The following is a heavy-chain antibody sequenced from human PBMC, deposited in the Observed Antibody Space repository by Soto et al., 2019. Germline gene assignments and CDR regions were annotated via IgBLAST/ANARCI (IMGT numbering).Heavy chain of an antibody. CDR2: ISAYNGNT. CDR3: ARVRRIVVITHDAFDI. CDR1: GYTFTSYG. J-gene: IGHJ3*02. Sequence: GASVKVSCKAPGYTFTSYGITWVRQAPGQGLEWMGWISAYNGNTNYAQNLQGRVTMTTDTSTSTAYMELRSLRSDDTAAYYCARVRRIVVITHDAFDIWGQGTMVTVSS. V-gene: IGHV1-18*01. D-gene: IGHD3-22*01.